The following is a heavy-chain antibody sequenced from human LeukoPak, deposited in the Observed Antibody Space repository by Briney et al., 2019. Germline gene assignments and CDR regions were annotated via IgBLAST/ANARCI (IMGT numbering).Heavy chain of an antibody. D-gene: IGHD3-22*01. CDR2: ISSSSYI. Sequence: GGSLRLSCAASGFTFSSYSMNWVRQAPGKGLEWASSISSSSYIYYADSVKGRFTISRDNAKNSLYLQMNSLRAEDTAVYYCARDRLRFYYDSRGIDYWGQGTLVTVSS. CDR1: GFTFSSYS. CDR3: ARDRLRFYYDSRGIDY. J-gene: IGHJ4*02. V-gene: IGHV3-21*01.